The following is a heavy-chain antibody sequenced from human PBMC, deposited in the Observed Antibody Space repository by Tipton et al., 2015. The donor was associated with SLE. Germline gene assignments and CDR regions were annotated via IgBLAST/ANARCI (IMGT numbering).Heavy chain of an antibody. J-gene: IGHJ4*02. Sequence: SLRLSCAASGFTFSSYAMHWVRQAPGKGLEWVAVISYDGSNKYYADSVKGRFTISRDNSKNTLYLQMNSLRAEDTAVYYCARASNPQLSYFDYWGQGTPVTVSS. D-gene: IGHD3-16*02. CDR2: ISYDGSNK. CDR3: ARASNPQLSYFDY. CDR1: GFTFSSYA. V-gene: IGHV3-30*04.